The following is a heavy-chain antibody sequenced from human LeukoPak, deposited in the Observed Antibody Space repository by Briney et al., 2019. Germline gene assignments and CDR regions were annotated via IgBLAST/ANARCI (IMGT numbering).Heavy chain of an antibody. J-gene: IGHJ4*02. CDR3: AKGRGSSGYYAYLSY. CDR2: ISGSGGST. Sequence: GGSLRLSCAASGFTFSSYAMSWVRQAPGKGLEWVSAISGSGGSTYYADSVKGRFAISRDNSKNTLYLQMNSLRAEDTAVYYCAKGRGSSGYYAYLSYWGQGTLVTVSS. V-gene: IGHV3-23*01. D-gene: IGHD3-22*01. CDR1: GFTFSSYA.